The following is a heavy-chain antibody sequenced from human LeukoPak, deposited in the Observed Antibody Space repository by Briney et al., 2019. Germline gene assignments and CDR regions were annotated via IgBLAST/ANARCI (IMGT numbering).Heavy chain of an antibody. CDR1: GFTFSSYE. J-gene: IGHJ6*03. V-gene: IGHV3-48*03. Sequence: GGSLRLSCAASGFTFSSYEMNWVRQAPGKGLGWVSYISSSCSTIYYADSVKGRFTISRDNAKNSLYLQMNSLRAEDTAVYYCARDLDYYMDVWGKGTTVTVSS. CDR3: ARDLDYYMDV. CDR2: ISSSCSTI.